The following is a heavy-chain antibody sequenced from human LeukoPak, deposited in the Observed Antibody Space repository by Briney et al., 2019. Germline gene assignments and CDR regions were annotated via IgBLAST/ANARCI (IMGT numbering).Heavy chain of an antibody. CDR2: MNPSGGST. Sequence: GASVKLSCKASGYTFTSYYMHWVRQAPGQGLERKGIMNPSGGSTSYAQKFQGRVTMTRETTTSTVYMELSRLGAEEAADYCGRKACCSTGCGDGFDYWGQGTMVTVSS. J-gene: IGHJ3*01. CDR3: RKACCSTGCGDGFDY. D-gene: IGHD2-2*01. CDR1: GYTFTSYY. V-gene: IGHV1-46*01.